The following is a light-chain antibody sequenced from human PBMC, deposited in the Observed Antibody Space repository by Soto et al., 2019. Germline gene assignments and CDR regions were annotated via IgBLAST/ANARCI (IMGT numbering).Light chain of an antibody. V-gene: IGLV2-14*01. CDR1: SSDVGGYNY. CDR2: EVN. J-gene: IGLJ2*01. CDR3: NSYTSSSTRV. Sequence: QSALTQPASVSGSPGQSITISCTGTSSDVGGYNYVSWYQQHPGKATKLMIYEVNNRPSGVSTRFSGSKSGNTASLTISGLQAEDEADYYCNSYTSSSTRVFGGGTKLTVL.